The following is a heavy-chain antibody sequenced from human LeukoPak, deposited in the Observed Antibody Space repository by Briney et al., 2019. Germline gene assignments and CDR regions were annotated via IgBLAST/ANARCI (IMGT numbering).Heavy chain of an antibody. CDR2: IYYSGST. V-gene: IGHV4-30-4*01. Sequence: SETLSLTCTVSGGSISSGDYYWSWIRQPPGKGLEWIGYIYYSGSTYYNPSLKSRVTISVDTSKKQFSLKLSSVTAEDTAVYYCARDGGDSVYWGQGTLVTVSS. CDR1: GGSISSGDYY. J-gene: IGHJ4*02. D-gene: IGHD3-16*01. CDR3: ARDGGDSVY.